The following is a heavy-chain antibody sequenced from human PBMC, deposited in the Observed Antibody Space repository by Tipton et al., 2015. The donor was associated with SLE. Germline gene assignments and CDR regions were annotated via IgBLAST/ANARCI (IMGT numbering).Heavy chain of an antibody. Sequence: TLSLTCTVSGGLTRDYFWTWIRQPPGRGLEYIGYVHDSVMVNYNPSLKSRVTMSADTSKNQFSLRLTSVTAADTAVYYCAYAELSFGPIDSWGQGSLVTVSS. CDR3: AYAELSFGPIDS. J-gene: IGHJ4*02. D-gene: IGHD3-3*01. V-gene: IGHV4-59*01. CDR2: VHDSVMV. CDR1: GGLTRDYF.